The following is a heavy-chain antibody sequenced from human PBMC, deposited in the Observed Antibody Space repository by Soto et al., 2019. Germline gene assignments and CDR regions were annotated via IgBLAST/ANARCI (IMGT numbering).Heavy chain of an antibody. CDR2: IYATGTT. Sequence: PSETLSLTCTVSGASISGFYWSWIRKSAGKGLEWIGRIYATGTTDYNPSLKSRVMMSVDTSKKQFSLKLRSVTAADTSVYYCVRDGTKTLRDWFDPWGQGISVTVSS. D-gene: IGHD1-1*01. V-gene: IGHV4-4*07. J-gene: IGHJ5*02. CDR3: VRDGTKTLRDWFDP. CDR1: GASISGFY.